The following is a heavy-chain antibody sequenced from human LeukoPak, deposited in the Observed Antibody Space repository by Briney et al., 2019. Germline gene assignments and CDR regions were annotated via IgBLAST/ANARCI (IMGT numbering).Heavy chain of an antibody. V-gene: IGHV4-39*01. CDR2: IYYSGST. J-gene: IGHJ4*02. D-gene: IGHD1-14*01. CDR3: ASRPGNFDY. CDR1: GGSISRDTYY. Sequence: SETLSLTCTVSGGSISRDTYYWGWIRQPPGKGLEWIGSIYYSGSTYYNPSLKSRVTISVDTSKNQFSLKLTSVTATDTAVYYCASRPGNFDYWGQGTLVTVSS.